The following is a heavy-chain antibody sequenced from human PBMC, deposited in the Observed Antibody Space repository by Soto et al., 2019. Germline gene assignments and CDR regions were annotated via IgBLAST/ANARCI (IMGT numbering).Heavy chain of an antibody. CDR3: ARDQVPNASRLGDAFDI. J-gene: IGHJ3*02. Sequence: QVQLVQSGAEVSKPGASVKVSCKASGYTFTSHYIHWVRQAPGQGLEWMGVINPSGGSTSYADKFQGRVTMTMDTSTSTVYMDLSSLRSGDTALYYCARDQVPNASRLGDAFDIWGQGTMVTVSS. CDR2: INPSGGST. CDR1: GYTFTSHY. D-gene: IGHD6-6*01. V-gene: IGHV1-46*01.